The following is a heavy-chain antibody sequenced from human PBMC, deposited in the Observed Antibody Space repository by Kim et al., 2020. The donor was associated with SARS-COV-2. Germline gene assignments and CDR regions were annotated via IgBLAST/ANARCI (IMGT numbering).Heavy chain of an antibody. CDR1: GYSISSGYY. CDR3: ARVGIQLPLGY. J-gene: IGHJ4*02. CDR2: IYHSGST. V-gene: IGHV4-38-2*02. D-gene: IGHD1-1*01. Sequence: SETLSLTCTVSGYSISSGYYWGWILQPPGKGLEWIGSIYHSGSTYYNPSLKSRVTISVDTSKNQISLKLSSVTAADTAVYYCARVGIQLPLGYWGQGTLVTVSS.